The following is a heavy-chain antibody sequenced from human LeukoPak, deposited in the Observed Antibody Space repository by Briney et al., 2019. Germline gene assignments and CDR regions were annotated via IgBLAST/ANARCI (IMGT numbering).Heavy chain of an antibody. CDR3: AKDRDTAMVTGY. V-gene: IGHV3-30*02. D-gene: IGHD5-18*01. Sequence: GGPLRLSCAASGFTFSSYGMHWVRQAPGKGLEGVAFIRYDGSNKYYADSVKGRFTISRDNSKNTLYLQMNSLRAEDTAVYYCAKDRDTAMVTGYWGQGTLVTVSS. CDR2: IRYDGSNK. J-gene: IGHJ4*02. CDR1: GFTFSSYG.